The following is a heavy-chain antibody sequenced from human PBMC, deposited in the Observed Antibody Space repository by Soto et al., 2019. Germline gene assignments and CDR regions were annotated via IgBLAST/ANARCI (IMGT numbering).Heavy chain of an antibody. CDR2: VYYSGST. J-gene: IGHJ4*02. D-gene: IGHD3-22*01. V-gene: IGHV4-31*03. CDR3: ARGIQHYYDSSAYYYDY. Sequence: QVQLQESGPGLVKPSQTLSLTCTVSGASISSGGYYWSWIRQYPGKGLEWIGYVYYSGSTYYNPVRQRRVTLSVDTSKNQFLLKLSSVTAADTAVFYCARGIQHYYDSSAYYYDYWGQGTLVTVSP. CDR1: GASISSGGYY.